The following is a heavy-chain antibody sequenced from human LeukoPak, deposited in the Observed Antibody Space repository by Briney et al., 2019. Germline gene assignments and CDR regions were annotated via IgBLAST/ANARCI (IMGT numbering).Heavy chain of an antibody. Sequence: PGGSLRLSCAASGFTLSSYWMHWVRQVPGKGLVWVSRINTDGTVADHADSVKGRFTISRDNAQNTLYLQMNSLRAENTAVYYCARQVTGTYGLGYWGQGTLVTVSS. CDR3: ARQVTGTYGLGY. CDR1: GFTLSSYW. D-gene: IGHD4-11*01. J-gene: IGHJ4*02. CDR2: INTDGTVA. V-gene: IGHV3-74*01.